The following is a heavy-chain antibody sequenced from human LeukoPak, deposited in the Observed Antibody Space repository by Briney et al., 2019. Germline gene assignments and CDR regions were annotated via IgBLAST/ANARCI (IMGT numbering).Heavy chain of an antibody. V-gene: IGHV1-69*04. CDR1: GYTFTSYD. Sequence: SVKVSCKASGYTFTSYDINWVRQAPGQGLEWMGRIIPILGIANYAQKFQGRVTITADKSTSTAYMELSSLRSEDTAVYYCARYYYDSSGYSYYFDYWGQGTLVTVSS. CDR3: ARYYYDSSGYSYYFDY. D-gene: IGHD3-22*01. CDR2: IIPILGIA. J-gene: IGHJ4*02.